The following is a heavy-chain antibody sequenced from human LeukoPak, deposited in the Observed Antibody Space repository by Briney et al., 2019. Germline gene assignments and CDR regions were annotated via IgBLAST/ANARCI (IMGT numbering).Heavy chain of an antibody. Sequence: SETLSLTCTVSGYSISSGYYWGWIRQPPGKGLEWIGYIYYSGSTNYNPSLKSRVTISVDTSKNQFSLKLSSVTAADTAVYYCARITSGIDYWGQGTLVTVSS. D-gene: IGHD3-10*01. CDR2: IYYSGST. CDR1: GYSISSGYY. V-gene: IGHV4-61*01. J-gene: IGHJ4*02. CDR3: ARITSGIDY.